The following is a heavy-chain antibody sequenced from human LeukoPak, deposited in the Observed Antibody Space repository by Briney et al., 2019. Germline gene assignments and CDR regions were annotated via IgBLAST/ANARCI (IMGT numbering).Heavy chain of an antibody. V-gene: IGHV1-2*02. J-gene: IGHJ4*02. CDR1: GYTFTGYY. CDR2: INPNSGGT. D-gene: IGHD3-16*02. Sequence: GASVKVSCKASGYTFTGYYMHWVRQAPGQGLEWMGWINPNSGGTNYAQKSQGRVTMTRDTSISTAYMELSRLRSDDTAVYYCARVWAYDYVWGSYRQAPYDYWGQGTLVTVSS. CDR3: ARVWAYDYVWGSYRQAPYDY.